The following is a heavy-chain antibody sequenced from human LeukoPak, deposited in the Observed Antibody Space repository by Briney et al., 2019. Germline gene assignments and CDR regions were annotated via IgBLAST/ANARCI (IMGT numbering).Heavy chain of an antibody. CDR2: ISSSSSYI. J-gene: IGHJ4*02. CDR3: ARDRLGGDYKDRPFDY. Sequence: PGGSLRLSCAASGFTFSSYSMNWARQAPGKGLEWVSAISSSSSYIYYADSVKGRFTISRDNAKNSLYLQMNSLRAEDTAVYYCARDRLGGDYKDRPFDYWGQGTLVTVSS. CDR1: GFTFSSYS. V-gene: IGHV3-21*01. D-gene: IGHD4-17*01.